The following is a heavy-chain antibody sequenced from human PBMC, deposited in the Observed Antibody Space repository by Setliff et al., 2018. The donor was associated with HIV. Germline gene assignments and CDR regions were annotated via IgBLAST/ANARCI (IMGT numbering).Heavy chain of an antibody. V-gene: IGHV4-59*11. Sequence: SETLSLTCTVSGPSINIHYWSWIRQSPGKAFEWIGYIYFTSSTNYNPSLQSRVTISMVASRNQFSLKVTSVTAADTAVYYCAKGAGFYGDYTFDHWGQGRQVTVSS. D-gene: IGHD4-17*01. CDR3: AKGAGFYGDYTFDH. J-gene: IGHJ4*02. CDR1: GPSINIHY. CDR2: IYFTSST.